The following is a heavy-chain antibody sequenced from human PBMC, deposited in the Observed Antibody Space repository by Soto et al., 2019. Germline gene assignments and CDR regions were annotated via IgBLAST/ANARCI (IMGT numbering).Heavy chain of an antibody. D-gene: IGHD5-12*01. V-gene: IGHV3-48*02. CDR2: ISSSSSTI. Sequence: PGGSLRLSCAASGFTFSSYSMNWVRQAPGKGLEWVSYISSSSSTIYYADSVKGRFTISRDNAKNSLYLQMNSLRDEDTAVYYCARYRPRSGYDFTDYYYYGMDVWGQGTTVTVSS. CDR3: ARYRPRSGYDFTDYYYYGMDV. J-gene: IGHJ6*02. CDR1: GFTFSSYS.